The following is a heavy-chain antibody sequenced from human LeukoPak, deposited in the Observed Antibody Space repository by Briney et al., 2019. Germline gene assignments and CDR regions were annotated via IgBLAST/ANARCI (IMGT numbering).Heavy chain of an antibody. CDR2: MSGSGNIT. J-gene: IGHJ4*02. CDR3: AKGPSISAVGYFDY. V-gene: IGHV3-23*01. D-gene: IGHD6-13*01. CDR1: GFTFSSYA. Sequence: GGSLRLSCAASGFTFSSYAMSWVRQAPGKGPEWVSIMSGSGNITYYADSVKGRFTISRDNSKNTLYLQMNSLRAEDTAVYYCAKGPSISAVGYFDYWGQGTLVTVSS.